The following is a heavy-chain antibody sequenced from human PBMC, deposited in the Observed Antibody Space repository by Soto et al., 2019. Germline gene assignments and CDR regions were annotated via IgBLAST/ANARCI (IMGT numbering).Heavy chain of an antibody. V-gene: IGHV5-51*01. CDR2: IYPGDSDT. CDR1: GYSFTTKW. Sequence: GESLKISCKGSGYSFTTKWIGWVRQMPGKGLEWMGIIYPGDSDTRYSPSFQGQVTISADKSISTAYLQWSSLKASDTAMYYCARRIRGVNDYFDYWGLGTLGTVSS. D-gene: IGHD3-10*01. J-gene: IGHJ4*02. CDR3: ARRIRGVNDYFDY.